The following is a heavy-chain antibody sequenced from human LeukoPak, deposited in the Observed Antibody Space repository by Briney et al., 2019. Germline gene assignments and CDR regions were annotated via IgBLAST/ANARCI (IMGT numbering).Heavy chain of an antibody. J-gene: IGHJ4*02. D-gene: IGHD4-23*01. Sequence: GGSLRLSCAASGFTFSDYYMSWIRQAPGKGLEGVSYINSSGSTIYYADSVKGPFTISRDNAKNSLYLQMNSLRAEDTAVYYCARDYGGSSPFDYWGQGTLVTVSS. V-gene: IGHV3-11*04. CDR2: INSSGSTI. CDR3: ARDYGGSSPFDY. CDR1: GFTFSDYY.